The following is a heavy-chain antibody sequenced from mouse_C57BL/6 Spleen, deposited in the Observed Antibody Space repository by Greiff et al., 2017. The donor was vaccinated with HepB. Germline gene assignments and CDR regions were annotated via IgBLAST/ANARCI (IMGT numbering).Heavy chain of an antibody. Sequence: EVHLVESGEGLVKPGGSLKLSCAASGFTFSSYAMSWVRQTPEKRLEWVAYISSGGDYIYYADTVKGRFTISRDNARNTLYLQMSSLKSEDTAMYYCTRRGITTVVAFDDWGQGTTLTVSS. CDR1: GFTFSSYA. V-gene: IGHV5-9-1*02. CDR3: TRRGITTVVAFDD. D-gene: IGHD1-1*01. J-gene: IGHJ2*01. CDR2: ISSGGDYI.